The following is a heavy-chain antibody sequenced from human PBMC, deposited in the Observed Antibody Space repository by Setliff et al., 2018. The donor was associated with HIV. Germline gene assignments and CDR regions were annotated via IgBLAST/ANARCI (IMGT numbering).Heavy chain of an antibody. CDR1: AFTFDSYT. V-gene: IGHV3-23*01. CDR2: ISGSGGST. CDR3: ARDRVRITIFGVPPHPCYMDV. J-gene: IGHJ6*03. D-gene: IGHD3-3*01. Sequence: PGGSLRLSCAASAFTFDSYTMSWVRQAPGKGLEWVSAISGSGGSTYYADSVKGRFTISRDNSKNTLYLKMNSLRTEDTAVYYCARDRVRITIFGVPPHPCYMDVWGKGTTITVSS.